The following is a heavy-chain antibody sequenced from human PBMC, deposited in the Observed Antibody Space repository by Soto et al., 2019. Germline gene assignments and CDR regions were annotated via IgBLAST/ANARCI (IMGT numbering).Heavy chain of an antibody. Sequence: SETLSLTCTVSGGSISSSSYYWGWIRQPPGKGLEWIGSIYYSGSTYYNPSLKSRVTISVETSKNQFSLKLSSVTAADTAVYYCARSRWDSSSSRWFDPWGQGTLVTVSS. D-gene: IGHD6-13*01. V-gene: IGHV4-39*01. CDR1: GGSISSSSYY. CDR2: IYYSGST. CDR3: ARSRWDSSSSRWFDP. J-gene: IGHJ5*02.